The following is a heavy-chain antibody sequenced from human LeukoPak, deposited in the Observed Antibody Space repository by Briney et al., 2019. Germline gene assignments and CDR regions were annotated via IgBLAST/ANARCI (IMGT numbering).Heavy chain of an antibody. CDR3: TRRSGWVDY. V-gene: IGHV3-7*01. Sequence: GGSLRLSCAASGXXFSSYWMSWVRQAPGKGLEWVANIKQDGSEKYYVDSVKGRFTISRDNAKNSLYLQMNSLRAEDTAVYYCTRRSGWVDYWGQGTLVTVSS. J-gene: IGHJ4*02. D-gene: IGHD6-19*01. CDR2: IKQDGSEK. CDR1: GXXFSSYW.